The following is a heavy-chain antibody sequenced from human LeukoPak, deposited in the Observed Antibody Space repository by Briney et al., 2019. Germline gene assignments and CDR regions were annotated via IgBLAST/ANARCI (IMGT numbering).Heavy chain of an antibody. CDR2: IYHSGST. J-gene: IGHJ4*02. D-gene: IGHD2-2*01. V-gene: IGHV4-30-2*01. Sequence: SETLSLTCTVSGGSISSGGYYWSWIRQPPGKGLEWIGYIYHSGSTYYNPSLKSRVTISVDRSKNQFSLKLSSVTAADTAVYYCARGVSYLPQYAFDYWGQGTLVTVSS. CDR1: GGSISSGGYY. CDR3: ARGVSYLPQYAFDY.